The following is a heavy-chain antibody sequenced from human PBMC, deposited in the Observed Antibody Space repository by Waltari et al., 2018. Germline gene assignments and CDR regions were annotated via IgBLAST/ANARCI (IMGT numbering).Heavy chain of an antibody. CDR2: INSDGSIT. V-gene: IGHV3-74*01. D-gene: IGHD5-18*01. Sequence: EVQLVESGGGLVQPGGSLRLSCAASGFIFSSYWMHWVRQAPGKGLVWVSRINSDGSITTYADSVKGRLTISRDNAKNTLYLQMNSLRAEDTAVYYCTRGGSGYSYGYDYWGQGTLVTVSS. CDR3: TRGGSGYSYGYDY. CDR1: GFIFSSYW. J-gene: IGHJ4*02.